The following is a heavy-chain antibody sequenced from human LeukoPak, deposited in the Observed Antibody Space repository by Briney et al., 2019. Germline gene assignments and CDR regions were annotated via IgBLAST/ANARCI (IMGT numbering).Heavy chain of an antibody. CDR3: ARQSGMKATYYFDY. D-gene: IGHD6-13*01. CDR2: IYYSGST. J-gene: IGHJ4*02. Sequence: SETLSLTCTVSGGSISSYYWGWIRQPPGKGLEWIGSIYYSGSTYYNPSLKSRVTISVDTSKNQFSLKLSSVTAADTAVYYCARQSGMKATYYFDYWGQGTLVTVSS. CDR1: GGSISSYY. V-gene: IGHV4-39*01.